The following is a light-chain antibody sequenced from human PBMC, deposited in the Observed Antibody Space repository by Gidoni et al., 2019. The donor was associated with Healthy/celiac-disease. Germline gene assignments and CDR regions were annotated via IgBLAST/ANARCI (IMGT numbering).Light chain of an antibody. CDR1: SNNVGNQG. V-gene: IGLV10-54*01. CDR3: SAWDSSLSVWV. J-gene: IGLJ3*02. CDR2: RNN. Sequence: QAGLTQPPSVSKGLRPTATLTCTGNSNNVGNQGATWLQQHQGHPPKLLSYRNNNRPSGISERLSASRSGNTVSLTITGLQPEDEADYYCSAWDSSLSVWVFGGGTKLTVL.